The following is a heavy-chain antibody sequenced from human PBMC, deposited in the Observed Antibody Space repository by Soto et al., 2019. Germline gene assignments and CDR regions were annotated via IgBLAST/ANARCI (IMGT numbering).Heavy chain of an antibody. Sequence: SGGSLRLSCAASGFSFSSCGMHWVRQAPGKGLEWVAIIWYDGSLEYYADSVKGRFTISRDNSKNTLYLQMNSLRVEDTAVYYCAKPSYDFWSGYYHPFDYWGQGTLVTVSS. V-gene: IGHV3-33*03. CDR3: AKPSYDFWSGYYHPFDY. J-gene: IGHJ4*02. CDR2: IWYDGSLE. D-gene: IGHD3-3*01. CDR1: GFSFSSCG.